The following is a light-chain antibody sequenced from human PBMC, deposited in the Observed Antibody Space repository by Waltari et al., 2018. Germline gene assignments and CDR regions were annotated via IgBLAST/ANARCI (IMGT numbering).Light chain of an antibody. CDR3: QQYNNWPPYT. V-gene: IGKV3-15*01. CDR2: GAS. J-gene: IGKJ2*01. CDR1: QNVNSN. Sequence: EVVMTQSPATLSVSPGERATLSCRASQNVNSNLAWYQQKPGQAPRLLIYGASSTAPGIPARFSGSGSGTDFTLTISSLQSEDFAVYYCQQYNNWPPYTFGQGTKLEIK.